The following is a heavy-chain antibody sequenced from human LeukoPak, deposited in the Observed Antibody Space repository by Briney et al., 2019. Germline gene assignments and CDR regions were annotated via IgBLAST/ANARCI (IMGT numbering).Heavy chain of an antibody. J-gene: IGHJ4*02. Sequence: GGSLRLSCAASGFTFGGYGMNWVRQAPGKGLECVAYISSSSNTIYYADSVKGRFTISRDNAKSSLYLQMNSLRAEDTAVYYCAMRNDCHKWGQGTLVTASS. CDR1: GFTFGGYG. D-gene: IGHD2-21*02. CDR2: ISSSSNTI. V-gene: IGHV3-48*04. CDR3: AMRNDCHK.